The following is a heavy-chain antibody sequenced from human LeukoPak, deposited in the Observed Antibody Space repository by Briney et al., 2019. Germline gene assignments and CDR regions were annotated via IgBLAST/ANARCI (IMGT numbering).Heavy chain of an antibody. Sequence: SETLSLTCTVSGGSIRNYYWSWIRQPPGKGLEWIGYIQHGGTTNYNPSLKSRVTISLDTSKNQFSLNLNSVTAADTAVYFCARSGVAAAMVSAYNYYGLDVWGQGASVTVSS. V-gene: IGHV4-59*01. CDR3: ARSGVAAAMVSAYNYYGLDV. CDR2: IQHGGTT. D-gene: IGHD2-2*01. J-gene: IGHJ6*02. CDR1: GGSIRNYY.